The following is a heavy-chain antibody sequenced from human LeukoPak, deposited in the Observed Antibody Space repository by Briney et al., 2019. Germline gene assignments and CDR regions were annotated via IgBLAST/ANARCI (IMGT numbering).Heavy chain of an antibody. J-gene: IGHJ4*03. CDR3: ARIGGSYPDC. V-gene: IGHV3-74*01. CDR2: INTDGRST. CDR1: GFTFTNYW. D-gene: IGHD1-26*01. Sequence: GGSLRLSCAVSGFTFTNYWMHWVRQVPGKGLVWVSRINTDGRSTSYADSVKGRFTISRDNAKNTLYLQMNSLRAEDTAVYYCARIGGSYPDCWGQGTLVTVSS.